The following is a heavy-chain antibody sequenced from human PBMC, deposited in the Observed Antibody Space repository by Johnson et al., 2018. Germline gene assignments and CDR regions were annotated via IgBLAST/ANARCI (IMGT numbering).Heavy chain of an antibody. Sequence: VQLVQSGGGLVKPGGSLRLSCAASAFTLSNAWMNWVRQAPGKGLEWVGRSISKSDGATTEYAAPGKGRFTISRDDASNMFYLQMSILKPEDTAVYYCITLSCSGGRCGRWGQGTLVTVSS. V-gene: IGHV3-15*07. CDR3: ITLSCSGGRCGR. CDR2: SISKSDGATT. J-gene: IGHJ4*02. D-gene: IGHD2-15*01. CDR1: AFTLSNAW.